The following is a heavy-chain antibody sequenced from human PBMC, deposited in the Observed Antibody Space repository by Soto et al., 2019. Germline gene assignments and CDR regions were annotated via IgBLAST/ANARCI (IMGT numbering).Heavy chain of an antibody. CDR2: IWNDGSNK. CDR1: GFNFKNYG. Sequence: QVQLVESGGGVVQPGVSLRLSCAASGFNFKNYGMHWVRQGPGKGLEWVAVIWNDGSNKYYGDSVQGRVTISRDNSKNTVYLQLNSLRVDDTAVYQCARDPGRGEPAFDYWGQGTLVTVSS. V-gene: IGHV3-33*01. D-gene: IGHD3-10*01. J-gene: IGHJ4*02. CDR3: ARDPGRGEPAFDY.